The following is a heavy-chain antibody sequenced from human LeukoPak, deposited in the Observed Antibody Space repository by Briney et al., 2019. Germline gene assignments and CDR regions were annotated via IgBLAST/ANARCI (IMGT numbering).Heavy chain of an antibody. CDR2: IYSGGSI. D-gene: IGHD5-18*01. J-gene: IGHJ4*02. CDR1: GFTVSSNY. Sequence: GGSLRLSCAVSGFTVSSNYMTWVRQAPGKGLEWVSVIYSGGSIYYADSVKGRFTISRDISKNTVDLQLNSLRAEDTAVYYCARGKETSMAQGYWGRGTLVTVSS. V-gene: IGHV3-53*01. CDR3: ARGKETSMAQGY.